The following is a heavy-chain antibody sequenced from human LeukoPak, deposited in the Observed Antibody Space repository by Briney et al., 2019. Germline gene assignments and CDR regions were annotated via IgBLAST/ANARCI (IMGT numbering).Heavy chain of an antibody. J-gene: IGHJ6*03. CDR1: GGSISSHY. CDR3: ARAIRRVYYMDV. CDR2: INHSGST. Sequence: SETLSLTCTVSGGSISSHYWSWIRQPPGKGLEWIGEINHSGSTNYNPSLKSRVTISVDTSKNQFSLKLSSVTAADTAVYYCARAIRRVYYMDVWRKGTTVTVSS. V-gene: IGHV4-34*01.